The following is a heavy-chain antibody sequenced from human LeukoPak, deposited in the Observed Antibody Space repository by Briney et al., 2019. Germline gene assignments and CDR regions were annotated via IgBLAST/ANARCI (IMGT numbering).Heavy chain of an antibody. V-gene: IGHV4-39*01. J-gene: IGHJ4*02. CDR2: IYYSGST. CDR1: GGSISSSSYY. D-gene: IGHD3-10*01. CDR3: ARPSTMVRGVIEDY. Sequence: SETLSLICTVSGGSISSSSYYWGWIRQPPGKGLEWIGSIYYSGSTYYNPSLKSRVTISVDTSKNQFSLKLSSVTAADTAVYYCARPSTMVRGVIEDYWGQGTLVTVSS.